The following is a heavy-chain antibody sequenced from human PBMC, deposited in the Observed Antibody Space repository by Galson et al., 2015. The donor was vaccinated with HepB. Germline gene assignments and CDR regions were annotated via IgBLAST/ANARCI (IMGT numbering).Heavy chain of an antibody. Sequence: TLSLTCTVSGGSISSYYWSWIRQPPGKGLEWIGYIYYSGSTNYNPSLKSRVTISVDTSKNQSSLKLSSVTAADTAVYYCARADIVLAGPYYVDVWGKGTTVTVSS. CDR1: GGSISSYY. CDR3: ARADIVLAGPYYVDV. CDR2: IYYSGST. J-gene: IGHJ6*03. D-gene: IGHD2-8*02. V-gene: IGHV4-59*01.